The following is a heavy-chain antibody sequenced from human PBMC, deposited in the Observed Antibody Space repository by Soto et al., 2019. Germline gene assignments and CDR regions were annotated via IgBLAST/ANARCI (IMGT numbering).Heavy chain of an antibody. CDR3: AREFGMDV. J-gene: IGHJ6*02. V-gene: IGHV3-11*01. CDR2: ISSSGSSI. CDR1: GFTFSDAY. Sequence: XGSLRPSCASSGFTFSDAYMSWIRQAPGKGLEWVSYISSSGSSIDYTDSVKGRFTISRDNAKNSLYLQMSSLRAEDTAEYYCAREFGMDVWGQGTTHTVSS.